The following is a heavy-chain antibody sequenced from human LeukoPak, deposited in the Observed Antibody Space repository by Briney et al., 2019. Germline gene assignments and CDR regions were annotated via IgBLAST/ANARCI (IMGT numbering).Heavy chain of an antibody. CDR1: GYTFTSYY. CDR3: ASSRYYDSSGEEFPFDY. Sequence: ASVKVSCKASGYTFTSYYMHWVRQAPGQGLEWMGIINPSGGSTSYAQKFQGRVTMTRDTSTSTVYMELSSLRSEDTAVYCCASSRYYDSSGEEFPFDYWGQGTLVTVSS. V-gene: IGHV1-46*01. CDR2: INPSGGST. D-gene: IGHD3-22*01. J-gene: IGHJ4*02.